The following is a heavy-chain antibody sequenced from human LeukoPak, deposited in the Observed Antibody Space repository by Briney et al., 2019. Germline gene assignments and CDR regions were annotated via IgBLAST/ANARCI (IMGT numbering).Heavy chain of an antibody. D-gene: IGHD3-22*01. CDR3: VRSQGGYYYDSSGYYQGPLDY. CDR2: ISSSSNYI. Sequence: GGSPRLSCAASGSTLSTYCMNWVRQAPGKGLEWVSSISSSSNYIHYGDSVKGRFTISRDNAKNSLYLQMNSLRAEDTAVYYCVRSQGGYYYDSSGYYQGPLDYWGQGTLVIVSS. J-gene: IGHJ4*02. V-gene: IGHV3-21*01. CDR1: GSTLSTYC.